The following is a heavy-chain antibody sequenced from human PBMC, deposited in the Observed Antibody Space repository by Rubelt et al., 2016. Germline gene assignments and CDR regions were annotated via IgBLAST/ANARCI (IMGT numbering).Heavy chain of an antibody. J-gene: IGHJ4*02. Sequence: GLEWVAGISNDVSKNYYSDSVKGRFTISRDNAKNSLYLQMNSLRAEDTAVYYCAREGGSDSSTSFEYWGQGTLVTVSS. CDR2: ISNDVSKN. D-gene: IGHD3-22*01. V-gene: IGHV3-33*05. CDR3: AREGGSDSSTSFEY.